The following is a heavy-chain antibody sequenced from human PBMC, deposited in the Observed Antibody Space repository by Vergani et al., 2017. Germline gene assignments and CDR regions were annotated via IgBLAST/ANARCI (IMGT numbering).Heavy chain of an antibody. CDR2: ISYDGSNK. J-gene: IGHJ4*01. V-gene: IGHV3-30-3*01. D-gene: IGHD1-20*01. CDR1: GFSFSTYS. CDR3: ARAYGRYDWFDY. Sequence: VQLQESGGGLVKPGGSLRVSCAASGFSFSTYSINWVRQAPGKGLEWVAVISYDGSNKYYADSVKGRVTISRDNSKNTLYLQMNSPRVEDTAVYYCARAYGRYDWFDYWGQRTLVTVSS.